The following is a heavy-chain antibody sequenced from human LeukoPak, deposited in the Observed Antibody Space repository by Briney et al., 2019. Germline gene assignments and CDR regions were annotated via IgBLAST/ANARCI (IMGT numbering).Heavy chain of an antibody. CDR3: AFGGSTSSPRGC. Sequence: GGSLRLSCAASGFTFSSYSMNWVRQAPGKGLEWVSSISSSSSYIYYADSVKGRFTISRDNAKNSLYLQMNSLRAEDTAVYYCAFGGSTSSPRGCWGQGTLVTVSS. D-gene: IGHD2-2*01. CDR2: ISSSSSYI. CDR1: GFTFSSYS. V-gene: IGHV3-21*01. J-gene: IGHJ4*02.